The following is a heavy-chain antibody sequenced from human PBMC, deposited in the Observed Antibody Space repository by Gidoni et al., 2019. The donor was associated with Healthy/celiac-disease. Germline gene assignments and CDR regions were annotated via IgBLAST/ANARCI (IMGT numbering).Heavy chain of an antibody. CDR1: GVTFSSYA. CDR3: ASQTSTYYYARRYFDY. CDR2: ISVSGVST. D-gene: IGHD3-10*01. V-gene: IGHV3-23*04. J-gene: IGHJ4*02. Sequence: EVQLVESGGGLVQPGGSLRLSCAASGVTFSSYAMSWVRQAPGQGLEWFSAISVSGVSTSYAASVQGLFTISRDNSKNTLYLQMNSLRAEDTAVYYCASQTSTYYYARRYFDYWGQGTLVTVSS.